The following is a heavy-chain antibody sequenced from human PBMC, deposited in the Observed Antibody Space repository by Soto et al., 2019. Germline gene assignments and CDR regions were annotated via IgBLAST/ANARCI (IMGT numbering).Heavy chain of an antibody. CDR2: ISGSGSFT. V-gene: IGHV3-11*06. D-gene: IGHD5-18*01. Sequence: PGGSLRLCCALSGFTVSDHYLTWIRQAPGRGLEWIAYISGSGSFTNYADSVKGRFIISRDIAQNSMYLQINSLRAEDTAVYYCARSSGWRQVVGYQYGLAVWGQGTAVTVSS. CDR3: ARSSGWRQVVGYQYGLAV. CDR1: GFTVSDHY. J-gene: IGHJ6*02.